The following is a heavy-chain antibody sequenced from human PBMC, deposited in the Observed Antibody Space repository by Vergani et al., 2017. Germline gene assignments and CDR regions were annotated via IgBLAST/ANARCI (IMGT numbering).Heavy chain of an antibody. CDR3: TTDITGVSYFDY. CDR1: GFTFSNAW. CDR2: IKSKAYGETT. D-gene: IGHD3-10*01. V-gene: IGHV3-15*07. Sequence: EVQLAESGGGLVKPGGSLRLSCAVSGFTFSNAWMNWARQAPGKGLEWVGRIKSKAYGETTDYAAPVKGRFTISRDDSKNTLFLQMNSLKIEDTAVYYCTTDITGVSYFDYWGQGTLVTVSS. J-gene: IGHJ4*02.